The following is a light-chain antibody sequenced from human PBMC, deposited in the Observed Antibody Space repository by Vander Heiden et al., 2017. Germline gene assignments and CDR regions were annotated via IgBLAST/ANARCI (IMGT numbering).Light chain of an antibody. CDR1: QSLLYGDGKTY. Sequence: DIVMTQSPLSLSVTPGQPASISCKSSQSLLYGDGKTYFHWYLQKPGQPPQLLIYEVSNRFSGVPDRFSGSGSGTDFTLTISRVEAEDVGVYHCMQNTRVPWTFGQGTNVEIK. V-gene: IGKV2D-29*01. J-gene: IGKJ1*01. CDR2: EVS. CDR3: MQNTRVPWT.